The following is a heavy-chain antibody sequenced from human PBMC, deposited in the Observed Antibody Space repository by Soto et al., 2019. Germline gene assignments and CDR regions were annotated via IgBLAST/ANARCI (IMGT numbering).Heavy chain of an antibody. J-gene: IGHJ2*01. CDR3: ARGLVRGVILPHWYFDL. Sequence: QVQLQESGPGLVKPSQTLSLTCTVSGGSISSGGYYWSWIRQHPGKGLEWIGYIYYSGSTYYNPSLTSRVTISVDTSKNQFSLKLSSVTAADTAVYYCARGLVRGVILPHWYFDLWGRGTLVTVSS. D-gene: IGHD3-10*01. CDR1: GGSISSGGYY. V-gene: IGHV4-31*03. CDR2: IYYSGST.